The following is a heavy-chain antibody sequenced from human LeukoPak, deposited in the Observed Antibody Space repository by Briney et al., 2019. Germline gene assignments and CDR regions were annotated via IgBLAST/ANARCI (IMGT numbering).Heavy chain of an antibody. D-gene: IGHD3-22*01. CDR1: GGSISSHY. J-gene: IGHJ3*02. CDR2: IYYSGST. CDR3: ARDSSGYYNDDAFDI. V-gene: IGHV4-59*11. Sequence: PSETLSLTCTVSGGSISSHYWSWIRQPPGKGLEWIGYIYYSGSTNYNPSLKSRVTISVDTSKNQFSLKLSSVTAADTAVYYCARDSSGYYNDDAFDIGGQGTMVTVSS.